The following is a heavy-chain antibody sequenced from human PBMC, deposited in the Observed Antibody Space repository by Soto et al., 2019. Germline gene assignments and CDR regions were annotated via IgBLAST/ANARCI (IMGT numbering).Heavy chain of an antibody. V-gene: IGHV3-7*01. J-gene: IGHJ4*02. CDR1: GFIFSSHW. Sequence: GGSLRLSCAASGFIFSSHWMSWVRQAPGKGLEWVANIKQDGSEKYYVDSVKGRFTISTDNAKNLLYLQMNSLRAEDTAVYYCAREGRGYCSSTTCPGIWGQGTLVTVSS. D-gene: IGHD2-2*01. CDR3: AREGRGYCSSTTCPGI. CDR2: IKQDGSEK.